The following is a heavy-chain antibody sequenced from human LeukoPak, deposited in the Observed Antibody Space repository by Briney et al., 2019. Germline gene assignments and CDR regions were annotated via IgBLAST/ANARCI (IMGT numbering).Heavy chain of an antibody. V-gene: IGHV5-51*01. Sequence: GESLKISCKGSGYSFTSYWIGWVRQMPGKGLEWMGIIYPGDSDTRYSPSFQGQVTISADKSISTAYLQWSSLKASDTAMYYCARKVHCSDGSCYSYYFDYWGQGTLVTVSS. J-gene: IGHJ4*02. D-gene: IGHD2-15*01. CDR2: IYPGDSDT. CDR3: ARKVHCSDGSCYSYYFDY. CDR1: GYSFTSYW.